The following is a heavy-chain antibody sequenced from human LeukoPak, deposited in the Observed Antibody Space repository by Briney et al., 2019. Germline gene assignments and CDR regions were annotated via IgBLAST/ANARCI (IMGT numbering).Heavy chain of an antibody. J-gene: IGHJ4*02. CDR2: LYSGGTT. CDR3: ARDRRGSSSSSLTS. D-gene: IGHD6-13*01. CDR1: GFDVSANY. Sequence: GGSLTLSCEGSGFDVSANYMNWVRQAPGKGLEWVSILYSGGTTYYADSVKGRFTVSRESSKNTLLLHMTSLRAEDTAVYYCARDRRGSSSSSLTSGGQGTLVTVSS. V-gene: IGHV3-53*01.